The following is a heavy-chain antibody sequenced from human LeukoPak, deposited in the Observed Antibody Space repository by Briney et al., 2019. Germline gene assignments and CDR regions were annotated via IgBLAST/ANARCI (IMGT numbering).Heavy chain of an antibody. CDR2: ISSSSSYI. CDR3: ARDVDTAMVTDY. Sequence: PGGSLRLSCAASGFTFSSYSMNRVRQAPGKGLEWVSSISSSSSYIYYADSVKGRFTISRDNAKNSLYLQMNSLRAEDTAVYYCARDVDTAMVTDYWGQGTLVTVSS. D-gene: IGHD5-18*01. CDR1: GFTFSSYS. J-gene: IGHJ4*02. V-gene: IGHV3-21*01.